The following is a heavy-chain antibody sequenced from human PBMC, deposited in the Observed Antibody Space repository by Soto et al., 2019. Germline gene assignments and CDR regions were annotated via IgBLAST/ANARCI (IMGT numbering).Heavy chain of an antibody. J-gene: IGHJ4*02. V-gene: IGHV1-2*02. D-gene: IGHD6-19*01. Sequence: QVQLVQSGAEVKKPGASVKVSCKTSGYTFTGYYIHWIRQAPGQGLEWMGWINPNSADTNYSQDFQGRVTMTSDTSFTTAYVELTRLRSDDTAVYYCARREQWLENFDYWGQGTLVTVSS. CDR2: INPNSADT. CDR1: GYTFTGYY. CDR3: ARREQWLENFDY.